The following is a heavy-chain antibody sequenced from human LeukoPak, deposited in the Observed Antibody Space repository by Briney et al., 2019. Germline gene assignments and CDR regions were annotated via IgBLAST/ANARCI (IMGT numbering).Heavy chain of an antibody. V-gene: IGHV1-69*13. J-gene: IGHJ6*02. CDR2: IIPIFGTA. CDR3: ARETPQSIAAPLYGMDV. CDR1: GGTFSSYA. Sequence: GASVKVSCKASGGTFSSYAISWVRQAPGQGLEWMGGIIPIFGTANYAQKFQGRVTITADESTSTAYTELSSLRSEDTAVYYCARETPQSIAAPLYGMDVWGQGTTVTVSS. D-gene: IGHD6-6*01.